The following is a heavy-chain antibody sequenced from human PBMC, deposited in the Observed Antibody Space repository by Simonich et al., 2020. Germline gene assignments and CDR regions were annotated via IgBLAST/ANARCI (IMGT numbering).Heavy chain of an antibody. Sequence: QVQLQESGPGLVKPSETLSLTCAVSGYSISSGYYWGWFRQRPGTGLGWCGRIYTSGSTNDNPSLKSRVTISEDKSKNQFSLKLSSVTAADTAVYYCARGAYSSSSGDYWGQGTLVTVSS. CDR1: GYSISSGYY. CDR2: IYTSGST. J-gene: IGHJ4*02. D-gene: IGHD6-6*01. CDR3: ARGAYSSSSGDY. V-gene: IGHV4-38-2*01.